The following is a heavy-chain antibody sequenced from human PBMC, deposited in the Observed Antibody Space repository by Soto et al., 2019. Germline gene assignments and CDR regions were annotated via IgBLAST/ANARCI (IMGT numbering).Heavy chain of an antibody. V-gene: IGHV2-5*02. J-gene: IGHJ4*02. D-gene: IGHD3-10*01. CDR1: GFSLSTSGVS. Sequence: QITLKESGPTLVKPTQTLTLTCTFSGFSLSTSGVSVAWIRQPPGKALEWLALIYWDGNKRYSPSLECRLTITKDTSKNQVVLTMTYMDPVDTATYYCAHRHGSSGSYYFDYWGPGTLVTVSS. CDR2: IYWDGNK. CDR3: AHRHGSSGSYYFDY.